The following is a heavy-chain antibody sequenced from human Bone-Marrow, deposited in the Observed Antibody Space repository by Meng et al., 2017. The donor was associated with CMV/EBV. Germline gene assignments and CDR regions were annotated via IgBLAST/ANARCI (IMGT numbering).Heavy chain of an antibody. V-gene: IGHV3-20*04. Sequence: GESLKISCAASGFTFEDYGMTWVRQAPGKGLEWVSAIDWNSGNTGYADSVKGRFTISRDNAKNSLYLQMNSLGAEDTAFYYCARNGIAVADYWGQGTRVTGSS. D-gene: IGHD6-13*01. CDR3: ARNGIAVADY. J-gene: IGHJ4*02. CDR2: IDWNSGNT. CDR1: GFTFEDYG.